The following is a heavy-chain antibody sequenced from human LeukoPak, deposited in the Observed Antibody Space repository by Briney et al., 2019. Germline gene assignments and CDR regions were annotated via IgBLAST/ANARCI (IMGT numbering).Heavy chain of an antibody. J-gene: IGHJ6*02. CDR1: GFTFGDYA. V-gene: IGHV3-9*01. CDR2: ITWDSVEI. CDR3: ARNKGMDV. Sequence: GGSLRLSCSASGFTFGDYAMHWVRQAPGKGPEWVSGITWDSVEIAYADSVKGRFTISRDNAKNSLYLQMNSLRAEDTALYHCARNKGMDVWGQGTTVIVSS.